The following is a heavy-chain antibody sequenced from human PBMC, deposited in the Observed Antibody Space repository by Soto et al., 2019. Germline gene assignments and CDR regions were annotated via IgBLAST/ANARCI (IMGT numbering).Heavy chain of an antibody. V-gene: IGHV1-18*04. CDR2: ISTYNGNT. J-gene: IGHJ4*02. Sequence: QVHLVQSGAEVKKPGASVKVSCKASGYTFTTYGISWVRQAPGQRLERMGWISTYNGNTNYEHKLQGRVTVTTDPLTGPAYMELRSLGSDDTAVYYCARRGAYCSGGTCYHFDYWGQGPLVTVSS. CDR1: GYTFTTYG. D-gene: IGHD2-15*01. CDR3: ARRGAYCSGGTCYHFDY.